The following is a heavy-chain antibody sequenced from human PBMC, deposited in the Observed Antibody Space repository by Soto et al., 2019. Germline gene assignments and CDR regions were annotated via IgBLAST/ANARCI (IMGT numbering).Heavy chain of an antibody. Sequence: GGSLRLSCAASRFTFSSYAMSWVRQAPGKGLEWVSAISGSGGSTYYADSVKGRFTISRDSSKNTLYLQMDSLRAEDTAVYYWGKVADSGYYTVERWGQGTWVTVSS. CDR1: RFTFSSYA. CDR2: ISGSGGST. J-gene: IGHJ4*02. CDR3: GKVADSGYYTVER. D-gene: IGHD3-22*01. V-gene: IGHV3-23*01.